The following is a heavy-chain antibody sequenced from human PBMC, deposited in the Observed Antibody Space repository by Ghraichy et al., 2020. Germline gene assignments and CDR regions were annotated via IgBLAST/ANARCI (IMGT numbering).Heavy chain of an antibody. V-gene: IGHV4-31*03. CDR2: IYYSGST. D-gene: IGHD6-6*01. CDR1: GGSISSGGYY. J-gene: IGHJ5*02. Sequence: TLSLTCTVSGGSISSGGYYWSWIRQHPGKGLEWIGYIYYSGSTYYNPSLKSRVTISVDTSKNQFSLKLSSVTAADTAVYYCARDPSSRGWFDPWGQGTLVTVSS. CDR3: ARDPSSRGWFDP.